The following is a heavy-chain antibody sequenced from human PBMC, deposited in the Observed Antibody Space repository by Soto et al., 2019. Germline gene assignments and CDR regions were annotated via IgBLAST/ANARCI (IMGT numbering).Heavy chain of an antibody. V-gene: IGHV4-34*01. D-gene: IGHD3-3*01. CDR3: ARALGGYYDFWSGYRGGFDP. J-gene: IGHJ5*02. CDR2: INHSGST. CDR1: GWSCSGYY. Sequence: SETLPHTCAVYGWSCSGYYWILIRQPPGKGLEWIGEINHSGSTNYNPSLKSRVTISVDTSKNQFSLKLSSVTAADTAVYYCARALGGYYDFWSGYRGGFDPWGQGTLVTVSS.